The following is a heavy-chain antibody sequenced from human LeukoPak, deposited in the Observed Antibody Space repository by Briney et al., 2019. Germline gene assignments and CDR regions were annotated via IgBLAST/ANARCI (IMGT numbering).Heavy chain of an antibody. V-gene: IGHV3-7*03. CDR2: IKQDGSEE. J-gene: IGHJ4*02. CDR1: GFTFSSYW. CDR3: AREGRAYDILTGYYKWEYYFDY. D-gene: IGHD3-9*01. Sequence: GGSLRLSCAASGFTFSSYWMSWVRQAPGEGLEWVANIKQDGSEEYYVDSVKGRFTISRDNAKNSLYLQMNSLRAEDTAVYYCAREGRAYDILTGYYKWEYYFDYWGQGTLVTVSS.